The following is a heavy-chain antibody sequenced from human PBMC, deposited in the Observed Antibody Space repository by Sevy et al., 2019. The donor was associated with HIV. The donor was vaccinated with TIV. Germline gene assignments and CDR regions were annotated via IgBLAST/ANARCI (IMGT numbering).Heavy chain of an antibody. Sequence: ASVKVSCKASGLIFTSSAVQWVRQARGQRLEWVGWIVVGSGVTNYAQTFHERVTITRDMSTNTVHMEVSSLRSDDTAMYYCAAEDMTTIGGLMRVFDIWGQGTVVTVSS. CDR2: IVVGSGVT. D-gene: IGHD3-16*01. CDR1: GLIFTSSA. CDR3: AAEDMTTIGGLMRVFDI. V-gene: IGHV1-58*01. J-gene: IGHJ3*02.